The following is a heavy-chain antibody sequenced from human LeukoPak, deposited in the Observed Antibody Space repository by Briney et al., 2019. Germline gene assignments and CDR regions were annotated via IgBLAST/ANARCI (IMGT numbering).Heavy chain of an antibody. CDR1: GFTFSSYE. Sequence: GGSLRLSCAASGFTFSSYEMNGVRQAPGKGLEWVSYISSSGSTIYYADSVKGRFTISRDNAKNSLYLQMNSLRAEDTAVYYCARGPLIAVAGLFDYWGQGTLVTVSS. CDR2: ISSSGSTI. V-gene: IGHV3-48*03. J-gene: IGHJ4*02. D-gene: IGHD6-19*01. CDR3: ARGPLIAVAGLFDY.